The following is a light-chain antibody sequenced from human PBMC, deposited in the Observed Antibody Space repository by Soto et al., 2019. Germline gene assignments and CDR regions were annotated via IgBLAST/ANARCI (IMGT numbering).Light chain of an antibody. CDR3: QQYFSAPFT. CDR1: QTLLNSSNNKNY. CDR2: WAS. V-gene: IGKV4-1*01. Sequence: ETVMTQSPDSLAVALGESATINCKTSQTLLNSSNNKNYLAWYQQKPGQPPKLLIYWASTRESGVPDRFSGSGSGTDFTLTINSLQAEDVAIDYCQQYFSAPFTFGQGTKLEIK. J-gene: IGKJ2*01.